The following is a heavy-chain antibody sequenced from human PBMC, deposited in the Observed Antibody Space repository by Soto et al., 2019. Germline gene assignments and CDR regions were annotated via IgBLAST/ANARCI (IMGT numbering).Heavy chain of an antibody. CDR3: ARGAGTAGKETGYYYYYYGMDV. Sequence: QVQLQESGPGLVKPSETLSLTCTVSGGSISSYYWSWIRQPPGKGLEWIGYIYYSGSTNYNPSLKSRVTISVDTSKNQFSLKLSSVTAADTAVYYCARGAGTAGKETGYYYYYYGMDVWGQGTTVTVSS. D-gene: IGHD6-13*01. J-gene: IGHJ6*02. V-gene: IGHV4-59*01. CDR2: IYYSGST. CDR1: GGSISSYY.